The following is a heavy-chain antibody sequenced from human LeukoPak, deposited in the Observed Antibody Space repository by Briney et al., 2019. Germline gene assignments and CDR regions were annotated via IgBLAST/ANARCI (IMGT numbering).Heavy chain of an antibody. Sequence: PSGGSLRLSCAASGFSFSASWMSWVRLAPGKGLEWVATIRQDGSEKSYVDAVKGRFTISRDNAQNSLYLQMNSLRAEDTGVYYCARYSSSSRSDWGQGTLVTVSS. CDR1: GFSFSASW. CDR2: IRQDGSEK. J-gene: IGHJ4*02. CDR3: ARYSSSSRSD. V-gene: IGHV3-7*01. D-gene: IGHD6-6*01.